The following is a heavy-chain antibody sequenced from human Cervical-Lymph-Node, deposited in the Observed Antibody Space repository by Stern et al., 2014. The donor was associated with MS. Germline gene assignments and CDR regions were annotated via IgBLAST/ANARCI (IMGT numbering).Heavy chain of an antibody. Sequence: VQLQESGPGMVKPSQTLSLTCTVSGGSISSDYWSWIRQPPGKGLEWILTMYYIGSTNYTPSLKSRVSISLDTSKKHFSLKLSSVTPADTAVYYCARQIGGRGFDYWGQGTLVTVSS. CDR3: ARQIGGRGFDY. CDR2: MYYIGST. J-gene: IGHJ4*02. CDR1: GGSISSDY. D-gene: IGHD1-26*01. V-gene: IGHV4-59*01.